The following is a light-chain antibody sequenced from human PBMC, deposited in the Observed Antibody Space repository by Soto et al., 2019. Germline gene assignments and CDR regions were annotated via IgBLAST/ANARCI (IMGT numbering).Light chain of an antibody. V-gene: IGKV4-1*01. Sequence: DIVMTQSPDSLALSLGERATINCKSSRSVLSSSNNKNFLAWYQQKPRQPPRLLIYWASTRESGVPDRFSGSGSGTDFTLTISSLQAEDVAVYHCQQYYTSPFTFGPGTKVEIK. J-gene: IGKJ3*01. CDR1: RSVLSSSNNKNF. CDR2: WAS. CDR3: QQYYTSPFT.